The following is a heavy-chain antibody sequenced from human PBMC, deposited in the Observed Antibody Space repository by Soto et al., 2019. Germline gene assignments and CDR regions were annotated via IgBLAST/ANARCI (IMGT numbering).Heavy chain of an antibody. CDR3: ARQGRCSISSCFDVGSPYNYFNP. J-gene: IGHJ5*02. CDR1: GGSISNSLNY. D-gene: IGHD2-2*01. Sequence: QLQLQESSPGLVKPSETLSLTCTVSGGSISNSLNYWGWIRQPPGKGLEWIGTIYYTGGTYYNPSLKSRVTISVDTSRNQFSLRLSSVTAADTAVYYCARQGRCSISSCFDVGSPYNYFNPWGQGTLVTVST. V-gene: IGHV4-39*01. CDR2: IYYTGGT.